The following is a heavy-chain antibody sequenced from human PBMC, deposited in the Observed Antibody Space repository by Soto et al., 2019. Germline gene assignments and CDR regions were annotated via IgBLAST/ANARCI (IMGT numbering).Heavy chain of an antibody. CDR1: GYTFTGYY. V-gene: IGHV1-2*02. CDR3: ARFKQQRSNWVYYYYYGMDA. D-gene: IGHD6-13*01. J-gene: IGHJ6*02. Sequence: GASVKVSCKASGYTFTGYYMHWVRQAPGQGLEWMGWINPNSGGTNYAQKFQGRVTMTRDTSISTAYMELSRLRSDDTAVYYCARFKQQRSNWVYYYYYGMDAWGQGTTVTVSS. CDR2: INPNSGGT.